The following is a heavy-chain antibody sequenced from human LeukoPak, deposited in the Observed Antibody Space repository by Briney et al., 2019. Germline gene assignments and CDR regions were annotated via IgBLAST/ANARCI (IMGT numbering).Heavy chain of an antibody. J-gene: IGHJ4*02. Sequence: SETLSLTCTVSGGSISSYYWSWIRQPPGKGLEWIGYIYYSGGTNYNPSLESRVTISVDTSKNQFSLKLSSVTAADTAVYYCARLGFSNSGSYLAPSDYWGQGTLVTVSS. CDR3: ARLGFSNSGSYLAPSDY. V-gene: IGHV4-59*08. CDR2: IYYSGGT. D-gene: IGHD1-26*01. CDR1: GGSISSYY.